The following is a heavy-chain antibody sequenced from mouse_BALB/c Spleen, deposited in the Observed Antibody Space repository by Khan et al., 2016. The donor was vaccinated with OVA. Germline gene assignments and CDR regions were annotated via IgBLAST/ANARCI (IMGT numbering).Heavy chain of an antibody. Sequence: QIQLVQSGPELKKPGETVKISCKASGYTFTNYGMNWVKQAPGKGLKWMGWINTYTGEPTYAEEFKGRFAFSLETSASTAYLQISNLKNDDTATDYCARDGGNYVIDYWGQGTTLTVSS. J-gene: IGHJ2*01. CDR3: ARDGGNYVIDY. V-gene: IGHV9-3*02. CDR1: GYTFTNYG. CDR2: INTYTGEP. D-gene: IGHD2-1*01.